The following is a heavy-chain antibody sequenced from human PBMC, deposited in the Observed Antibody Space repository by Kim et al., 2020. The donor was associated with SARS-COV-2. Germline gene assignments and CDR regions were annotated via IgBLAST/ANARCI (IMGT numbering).Heavy chain of an antibody. J-gene: IGHJ4*02. CDR1: GFTFQNYG. V-gene: IGHV3-20*01. Sequence: GGSLRLSCAASGFTFQNYGMSWVRQAPGKGLEWVCCVSGSGASTGYADSVMGRFTVSRDNAKNLLFLQMNNLRAEDTAFYQCARTELADGTAVDYWGQGTLLTVSS. CDR3: ARTELADGTAVDY. D-gene: IGHD6-13*01. CDR2: VSGSGAST.